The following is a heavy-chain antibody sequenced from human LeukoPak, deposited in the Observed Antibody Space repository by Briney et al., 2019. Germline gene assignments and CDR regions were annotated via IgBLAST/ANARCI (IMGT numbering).Heavy chain of an antibody. J-gene: IGHJ4*02. D-gene: IGHD3-22*01. CDR2: ISGSGGGT. V-gene: IGHV3-23*01. Sequence: GGSLRLSCAASGFTFSRYDMSWVRQAPGKGLEWVSAISGSGGGTYYADYVKGRFTISRDNSKNTLYLQVNSLRAEDTAVYYCAKYRGLRYYDDWGQGTLVTVSS. CDR3: AKYRGLRYYDD. CDR1: GFTFSRYD.